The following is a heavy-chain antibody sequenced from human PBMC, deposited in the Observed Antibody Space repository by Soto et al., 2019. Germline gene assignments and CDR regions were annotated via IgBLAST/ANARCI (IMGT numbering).Heavy chain of an antibody. Sequence: SVTVSCQSSGGTCSSDTISWVRQSPGQGLEWMGGIMPIFGSANYAQKFQGRVTITADENTRTVYMELSRLRSEDTAVYYCARQFDSDTTGYYYAYWGQGTLVTVSS. D-gene: IGHD3-22*01. CDR3: ARQFDSDTTGYYYAY. V-gene: IGHV1-69*01. J-gene: IGHJ4*02. CDR1: GGTCSSDT. CDR2: IMPIFGSA.